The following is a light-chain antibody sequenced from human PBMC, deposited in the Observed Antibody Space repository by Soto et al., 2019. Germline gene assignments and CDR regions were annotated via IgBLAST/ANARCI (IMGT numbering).Light chain of an antibody. CDR3: QQYGSSPLT. J-gene: IGKJ4*01. CDR2: RAS. CDR1: QSVSSSY. V-gene: IGKV3-20*01. Sequence: EIVLTQSPGTLSLSPGERATLSCRASQSVSSSYLAWYQKKPGQAPKVLIYRASSRATGIPDRFSGSGSETGFTLTISRLEPEDFAVYYCQQYGSSPLTFGGGTKVEIK.